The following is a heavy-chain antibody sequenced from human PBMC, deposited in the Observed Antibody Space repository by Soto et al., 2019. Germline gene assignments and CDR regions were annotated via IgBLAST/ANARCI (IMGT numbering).Heavy chain of an antibody. CDR1: GYTFTSYG. V-gene: IGHV1-18*01. Sequence: GASVKVSCKASGYTFTSYGISWARQAPGQGLEWMGWISAYNGNTNYAQKLQGRVTMTTDTSTSTAYMELRSLRSDDTAVYYCARVGAIFGVVVGWFDPWGQGTLVTVSS. CDR3: ARVGAIFGVVVGWFDP. CDR2: ISAYNGNT. J-gene: IGHJ5*02. D-gene: IGHD3-3*01.